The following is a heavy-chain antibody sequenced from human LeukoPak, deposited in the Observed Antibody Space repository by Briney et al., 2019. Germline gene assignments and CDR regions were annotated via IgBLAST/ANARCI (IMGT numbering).Heavy chain of an antibody. CDR3: ARTSFYSFDY. CDR2: IKQDGSQK. V-gene: IGHV3-7*01. CDR1: GFSFSRYW. J-gene: IGHJ4*02. Sequence: GGSLRLSCAASGFSFSRYWMSWVRQAPGKGLQWVAHIKQDGSQKYDVDSVKGRFTISRDNAKNSLYLQISSLRAEDTAMYYCARTSFYSFDYWGQGTLVTVSS. D-gene: IGHD2/OR15-2a*01.